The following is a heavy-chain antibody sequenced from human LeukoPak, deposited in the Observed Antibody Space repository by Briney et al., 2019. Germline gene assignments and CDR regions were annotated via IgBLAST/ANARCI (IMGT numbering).Heavy chain of an antibody. CDR1: GGSISSYY. Sequence: SETLSLTCTVSGGSISSYYWSWIRQPAGKGLEWIGRIYTSGSTNYNPSLKSRVTMSVDTSKNQFSLKLSSVTAADTAVYYCARESHPSYYYDSSGGGMDVSGQGTTVTVSS. CDR2: IYTSGST. CDR3: ARESHPSYYYDSSGGGMDV. D-gene: IGHD3-22*01. J-gene: IGHJ6*02. V-gene: IGHV4-4*07.